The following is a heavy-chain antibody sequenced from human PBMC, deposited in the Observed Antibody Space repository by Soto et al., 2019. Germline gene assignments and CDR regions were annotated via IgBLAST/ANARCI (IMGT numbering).Heavy chain of an antibody. Sequence: EVQLLESGGDLVQPGGSLRLSCAASGFTFSSYSMSWVRQAPGKGLEWVSVISGGGGTTYYADSVKGRFTISRDNSKNTLYLQMNSLRAEDTAVYYFANKLPGNSAYDLWGQGTLVTVSS. V-gene: IGHV3-23*01. CDR1: GFTFSSYS. D-gene: IGHD5-12*01. J-gene: IGHJ4*02. CDR3: ANKLPGNSAYDL. CDR2: ISGGGGTT.